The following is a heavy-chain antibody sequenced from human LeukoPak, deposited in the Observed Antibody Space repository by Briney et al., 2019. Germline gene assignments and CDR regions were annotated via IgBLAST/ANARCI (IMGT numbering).Heavy chain of an antibody. J-gene: IGHJ4*02. V-gene: IGHV3-53*04. CDR2: IYRAGNT. Sequence: AGGSLRLSCVASGFTVSSNYMSWVRQAPGKGLEWVSVIYRAGNTYYEDSVKGRFTISRHNSKNTLYLQMNSLRVEDTAVYYCARGGTPGYSSGRIDYWGQGTLVSVSS. CDR1: GFTVSSNY. CDR3: ARGGTPGYSSGRIDY. D-gene: IGHD6-19*01.